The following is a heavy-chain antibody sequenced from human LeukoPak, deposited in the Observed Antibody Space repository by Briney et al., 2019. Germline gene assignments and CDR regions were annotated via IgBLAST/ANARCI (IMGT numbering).Heavy chain of an antibody. J-gene: IGHJ4*02. Sequence: SETLSLTCTVSGGSISPYYWSWIRQPPGKGLEWIGYIYYSGSTNYNPSLKSRVTISVDTSKNQFSLKLSSVTAADTAVYYCARDGDYAFDYWGQGTLVTVSS. D-gene: IGHD4-17*01. V-gene: IGHV4-59*01. CDR2: IYYSGST. CDR3: ARDGDYAFDY. CDR1: GGSISPYY.